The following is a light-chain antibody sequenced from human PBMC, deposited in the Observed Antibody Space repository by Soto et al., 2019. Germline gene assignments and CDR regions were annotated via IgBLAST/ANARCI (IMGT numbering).Light chain of an antibody. V-gene: IGLV1-51*02. CDR2: ENN. Sequence: QSVLTQPPPVSAAPGQKVTISCSGSSSNIRNNYVSWYQQLPGTAPKLLIYENNKRPSGIPDRFSGSKSGTSATLGITGLQTGDEADYYCGTWDSSLSGVVFGGGTKLTVL. CDR3: GTWDSSLSGVV. J-gene: IGLJ2*01. CDR1: SSNIRNNY.